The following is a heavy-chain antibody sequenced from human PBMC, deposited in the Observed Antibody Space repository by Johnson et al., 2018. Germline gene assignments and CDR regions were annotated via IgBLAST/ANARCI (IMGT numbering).Heavy chain of an antibody. CDR1: GGSISSGGYS. CDR2: IYHSGST. CDR3: ASNYDSSGYYYPEYFQH. Sequence: QVQLQESGSGLVKPSQTLSLTCAVSGGSISSGGYSWSWIRQPPGKGLEWIGYIYHSGSTSYNPSLKSRVTISVDRSKNRFSLKLGAVTAADTAVYYCASNYDSSGYYYPEYFQHWGQGTLVTVSS. J-gene: IGHJ1*01. V-gene: IGHV4-30-2*01. D-gene: IGHD3-22*01.